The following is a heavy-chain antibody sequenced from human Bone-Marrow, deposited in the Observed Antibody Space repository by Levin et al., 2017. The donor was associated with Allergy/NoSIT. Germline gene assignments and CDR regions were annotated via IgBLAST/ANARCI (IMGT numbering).Heavy chain of an antibody. CDR1: GFTLRTHA. Sequence: GGSLRLSCVASGFTLRTHAMTWVRQAPGKGLEWISLIHRSGSSTYYADSVKGRFSISRDESKNTLYLHMNSLRADDTAEYYCAKILRPDSYYFMDVWGKGTTVTISS. CDR2: IHRSGSST. D-gene: IGHD3-22*01. J-gene: IGHJ6*03. CDR3: AKILRPDSYYFMDV. V-gene: IGHV3-23*01.